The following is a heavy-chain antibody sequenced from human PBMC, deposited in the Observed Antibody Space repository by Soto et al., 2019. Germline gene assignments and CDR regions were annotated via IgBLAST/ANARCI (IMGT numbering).Heavy chain of an antibody. CDR2: IYWDDDK. J-gene: IGHJ4*02. D-gene: IGHD3-22*01. CDR1: GFSLSTSGVG. Sequence: QITLKASGPTLVKPTQTLTLTCTFSGFSLSTSGVGVGWIRQPPGKALEWLALIYWDDDKRYSPSLKSRLTITKATSKNHVVLTLTNIEPVDTATYYCAHSMSYDRSGYLVLDYWGQGTLVTVSS. V-gene: IGHV2-5*02. CDR3: AHSMSYDRSGYLVLDY.